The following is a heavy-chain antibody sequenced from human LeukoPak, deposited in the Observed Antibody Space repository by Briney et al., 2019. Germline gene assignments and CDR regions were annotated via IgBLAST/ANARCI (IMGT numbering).Heavy chain of an antibody. D-gene: IGHD3-9*01. CDR3: ARGGYDILTGYPNNWFDP. V-gene: IGHV4-34*01. Sequence: ASETLSLTCAVYGGSFSGYYWSWIRQPPGKGLEWIGEITHSGSTNYNPSLKSRVTISVDTSKNQLSLKLSSVTAADTAVYYCARGGYDILTGYPNNWFDPWGQGTLVSVAS. CDR1: GGSFSGYY. CDR2: ITHSGST. J-gene: IGHJ5*02.